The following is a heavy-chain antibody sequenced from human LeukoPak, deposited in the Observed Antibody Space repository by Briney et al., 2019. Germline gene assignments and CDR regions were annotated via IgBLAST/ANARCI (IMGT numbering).Heavy chain of an antibody. CDR1: GGSISNYY. J-gene: IGHJ4*02. CDR3: ARQRRDGYNYLDY. D-gene: IGHD5-24*01. Sequence: PSETLSLTCTVSGGSISNYYWSWIRQPAGKGLEWIGRIYTSGTTHYNPSLKSRVTMSVDTSKNQFSLNLSSVTAADTAVYYCARQRRDGYNYLDYWGQGTLVTVSS. V-gene: IGHV4-4*07. CDR2: IYTSGTT.